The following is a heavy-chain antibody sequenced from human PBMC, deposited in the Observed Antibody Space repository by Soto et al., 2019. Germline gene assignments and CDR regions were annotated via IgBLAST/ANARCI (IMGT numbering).Heavy chain of an antibody. CDR1: GFTFSSYA. CDR2: ISYDGSNK. V-gene: IGHV3-30-3*01. Sequence: QVQLVESGGGVVQPGRSLRLSCAASGFTFSSYAMHWVRQAPGKGLEWVAVISYDGSNKYYADSVKGRFTISRDNSKNTLYLQMNSLRAEDTAVYYCARDGGYDYLDYWGQGTLVTVSS. CDR3: ARDGGYDYLDY. J-gene: IGHJ4*02. D-gene: IGHD5-12*01.